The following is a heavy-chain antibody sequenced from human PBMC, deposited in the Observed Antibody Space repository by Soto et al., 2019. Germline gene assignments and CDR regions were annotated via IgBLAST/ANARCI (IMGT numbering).Heavy chain of an antibody. CDR2: IIGSCGST. V-gene: IGHV3-23*01. J-gene: IGHJ6*02. CDR1: GFTSSSYA. Sequence: GRSLRLSCASSGFTSSSYAMIWVRHAPGKGLDWVSGIIGSCGSTFNADSVKGRFTISRDNSKNTLFLQMNRLRAEDTAVYYCAKKGGAEQLWTYGMDVWGQGTTVTVSS. D-gene: IGHD6-13*01. CDR3: AKKGGAEQLWTYGMDV.